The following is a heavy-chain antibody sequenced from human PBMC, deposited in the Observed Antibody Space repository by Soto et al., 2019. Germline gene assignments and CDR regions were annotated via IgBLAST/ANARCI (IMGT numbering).Heavy chain of an antibody. J-gene: IGHJ6*03. Sequence: QVQLQQWGAGLLKPSETLSLTCAVYGGSFSGYYWSWIRQPPGKGMERIGEINHSGSTNYNPSLKSRVTISVDTSKNQFSLKLSSVTAAVKAVYYCASGGIYDYYYYYMDVWGKGTTVTVSS. CDR3: ASGGIYDYYYYYMDV. D-gene: IGHD5-12*01. V-gene: IGHV4-34*01. CDR1: GGSFSGYY. CDR2: INHSGST.